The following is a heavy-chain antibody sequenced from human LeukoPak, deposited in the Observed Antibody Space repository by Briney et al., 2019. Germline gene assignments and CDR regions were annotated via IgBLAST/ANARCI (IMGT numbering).Heavy chain of an antibody. CDR2: ISSSSSYI. V-gene: IGHV3-21*01. CDR3: ARDLSSLGYDILTGYFRHYYYYGMDV. D-gene: IGHD3-9*01. J-gene: IGHJ6*02. CDR1: GFTFSSYS. Sequence: GGSLRLSCAASGFTFSSYSMNWVRQAPGKGLEWVSSISSSSSYIYYADSVKGRFTISRDNAKNSLYLQMNSLRAEDTAVYYCARDLSSLGYDILTGYFRHYYYYGMDVWGQGTTVTVSS.